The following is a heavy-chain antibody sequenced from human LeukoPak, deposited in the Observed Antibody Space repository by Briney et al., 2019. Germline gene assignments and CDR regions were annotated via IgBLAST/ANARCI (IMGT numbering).Heavy chain of an antibody. D-gene: IGHD4-11*01. CDR2: IWYDGSNK. V-gene: IGHV3-33*01. Sequence: PGGSLRLSCAASGFTFSSFGMHWVRQAPGKGLEWVAVIWYDGSNKYYADSVKGRFTISRDNSENTLYLQMNSLRAEDMAVYYCARDETTGVLHLDYWGQGTLVTVSS. CDR3: ARDETTGVLHLDY. CDR1: GFTFSSFG. J-gene: IGHJ4*02.